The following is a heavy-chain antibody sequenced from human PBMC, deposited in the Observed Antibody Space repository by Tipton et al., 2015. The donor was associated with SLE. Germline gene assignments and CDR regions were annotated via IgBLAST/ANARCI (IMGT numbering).Heavy chain of an antibody. J-gene: IGHJ3*02. D-gene: IGHD2-15*01. CDR1: GASLSSGDDF. CDR2: IYTTGST. V-gene: IGHV4-61*02. CDR3: ARSRLYPGPDAFDI. Sequence: TLSLTCTVSGASLSSGDDFWSWVRQSAGKGLEWIGRIYTTGSTNYNSSLKSRVTISVDMSMNHFSLKLRSLTAADTAVYYCARSRLYPGPDAFDIWGQGTLVTVSS.